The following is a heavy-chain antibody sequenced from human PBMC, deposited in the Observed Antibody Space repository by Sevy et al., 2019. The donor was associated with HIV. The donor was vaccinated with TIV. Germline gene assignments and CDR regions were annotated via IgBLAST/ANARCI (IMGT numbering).Heavy chain of an antibody. CDR1: GFTFSNYA. J-gene: IGHJ4*02. V-gene: IGHV3-23*01. CDR3: TREGCSKPHDY. Sequence: GGSLRLSCPASGFTFSNYAMSWVRQAPGKGLEWVSTFSFGCGKINYAYSVKGRFTISRDNSKNTLYLQMNSLRAEDTALYYCTREGCSKPHDYWGQGTLVTVSS. CDR2: FSFGCGKI. D-gene: IGHD2-2*01.